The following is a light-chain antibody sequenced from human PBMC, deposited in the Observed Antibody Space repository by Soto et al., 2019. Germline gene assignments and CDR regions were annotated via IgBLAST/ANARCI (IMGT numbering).Light chain of an antibody. CDR1: QSVTSSY. V-gene: IGKV3-20*01. CDR2: RAS. Sequence: EIVLTQSPGTLSLSPGERATLSCRASQSVTSSYFARYQLKPGEPPTLVIDRASSRATGPPARFSGSGSRTDFALSISSLEPEDFAVYSRQQYSRSPWTFGQGTKVEIK. CDR3: QQYSRSPWT. J-gene: IGKJ1*01.